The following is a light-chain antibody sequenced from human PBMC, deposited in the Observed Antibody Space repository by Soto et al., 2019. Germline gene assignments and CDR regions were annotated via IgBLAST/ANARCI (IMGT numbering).Light chain of an antibody. CDR1: SSDVGGYNY. Sequence: QSALTQPASVSGSPGQSITISCTGTSSDVGGYNYVSWYQQHPGNAPKLMIYEVSNRPSGVSNRFSGSKSANTASLTISGLQAEDEADYYCSSYTSSSTYVFGTGTKLTVL. J-gene: IGLJ1*01. CDR3: SSYTSSSTYV. V-gene: IGLV2-14*01. CDR2: EVS.